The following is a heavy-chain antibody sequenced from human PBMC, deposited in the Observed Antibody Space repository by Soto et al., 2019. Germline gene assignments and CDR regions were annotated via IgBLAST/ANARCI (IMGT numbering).Heavy chain of an antibody. CDR3: ARGREYYYDSSGYYYSYFDY. J-gene: IGHJ4*02. CDR2: ISSSSSYI. V-gene: IGHV3-21*01. Sequence: PGGSLRLSCAASGITFSSYSMNWVRQAPGKGLEWVSSISSSSSYIYYADSVKGRFTISRDNAKNSLYLQMNSLRAEDTAVYYCARGREYYYDSSGYYYSYFDYWGQGXLVTVSS. CDR1: GITFSSYS. D-gene: IGHD3-22*01.